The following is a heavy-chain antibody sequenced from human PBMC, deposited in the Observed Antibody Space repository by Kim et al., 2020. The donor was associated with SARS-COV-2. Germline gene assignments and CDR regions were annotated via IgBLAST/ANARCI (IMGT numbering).Heavy chain of an antibody. V-gene: IGHV3-23*01. CDR3: AKDPFAMIAYYFDY. Sequence: ADSVKGRFTISRDNSKNTLYLQMNSLRAEDTAVYYCAKDPFAMIAYYFDYWGQGTLVTVSS. J-gene: IGHJ4*02. D-gene: IGHD3-22*01.